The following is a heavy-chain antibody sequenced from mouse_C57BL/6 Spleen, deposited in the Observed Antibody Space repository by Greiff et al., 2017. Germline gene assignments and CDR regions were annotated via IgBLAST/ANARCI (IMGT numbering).Heavy chain of an antibody. V-gene: IGHV1-55*01. CDR1: GYTFNSYW. Sequence: VQLQQPGAELVKPGASVKMSCTASGYTFNSYWITWVKQRPGQGLEWIGDIYPGSGSTNYNEMFQSKATLAVDTSASTADRPLSSLTSEDSAVDYCAKITTGDWFFDVWGTGATVTVSS. D-gene: IGHD2-4*01. CDR2: IYPGSGST. J-gene: IGHJ1*03. CDR3: AKITTGDWFFDV.